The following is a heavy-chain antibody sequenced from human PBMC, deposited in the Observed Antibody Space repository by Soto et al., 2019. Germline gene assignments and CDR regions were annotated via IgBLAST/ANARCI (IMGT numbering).Heavy chain of an antibody. CDR2: IWFDGSDQ. D-gene: IGHD4-17*01. V-gene: IGHV3-33*01. CDR1: GFNFSTAG. Sequence: GGSLRLSCEASGFNFSTAGMHWVRQAPGKGLEWVAVIWFDGSDQYYADSVKGRFTVSRDNSQNTLYLHMSSLRAEDTAVYYCAGVTINNSGYSASWGQRTLGTVSS. CDR3: AGVTINNSGYSAS. J-gene: IGHJ4*02.